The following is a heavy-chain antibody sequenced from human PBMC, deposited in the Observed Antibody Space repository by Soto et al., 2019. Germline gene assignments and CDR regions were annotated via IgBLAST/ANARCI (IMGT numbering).Heavy chain of an antibody. CDR3: ARHNGPLYVGYYYVMDV. Sequence: SETLSLTCAVYGGSFSGYYWTWIRQPPGTGLEWVGEINHSGSTNYNPSLKSRVTISVDTSKNQFSLKLSSVTAADTAVYYCARHNGPLYVGYYYVMDVCGQGSSVTVSS. J-gene: IGHJ6*02. V-gene: IGHV4-34*01. CDR2: INHSGST. D-gene: IGHD2-8*01. CDR1: GGSFSGYY.